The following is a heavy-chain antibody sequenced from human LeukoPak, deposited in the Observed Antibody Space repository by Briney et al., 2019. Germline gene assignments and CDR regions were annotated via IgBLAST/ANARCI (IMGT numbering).Heavy chain of an antibody. J-gene: IGHJ4*02. V-gene: IGHV3-33*01. Sequence: GGSLRLSCAASGFTFSTYVMHWVRQAPGKALEWVAVIWYDGSNEYYADSVKGRFTISRHNSKSTLYLQLNSLRAEDTAVYYCARDSIRDGYNSDYFDYWGQGTLVTVSS. CDR1: GFTFSTYV. D-gene: IGHD5-24*01. CDR2: IWYDGSNE. CDR3: ARDSIRDGYNSDYFDY.